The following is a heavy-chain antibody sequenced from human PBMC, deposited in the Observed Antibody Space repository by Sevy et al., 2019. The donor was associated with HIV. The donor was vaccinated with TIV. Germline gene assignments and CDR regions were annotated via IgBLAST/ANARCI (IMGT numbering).Heavy chain of an antibody. J-gene: IGHJ4*02. Sequence: GGSLRLSCAASGFTFDDYAMHWVRHAPGKGLEWVSGISWNSGSIGYADSVKGRFTISRDNAKNSLYLQMNSLRAEDTALYYCAKDRGYCSGGSCYYFDYWGQGTLVTVSS. CDR1: GFTFDDYA. CDR3: AKDRGYCSGGSCYYFDY. CDR2: ISWNSGSI. V-gene: IGHV3-9*01. D-gene: IGHD2-15*01.